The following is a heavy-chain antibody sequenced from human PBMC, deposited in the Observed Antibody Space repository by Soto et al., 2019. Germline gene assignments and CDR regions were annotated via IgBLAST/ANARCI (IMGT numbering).Heavy chain of an antibody. J-gene: IGHJ6*03. CDR2: FDPEDGET. Sequence: ASVKVSCKVSGYTLTELSMHWVRQAPGKGLEWMGGFDPEDGETIYAQKFQGRVTMTEDTSTDTAYMELSSLRSEDTAVYYCARGGVYGDYVYYYYDMDVWGKGTTVTVSS. D-gene: IGHD4-17*01. CDR3: ARGGVYGDYVYYYYDMDV. CDR1: GYTLTELS. V-gene: IGHV1-24*01.